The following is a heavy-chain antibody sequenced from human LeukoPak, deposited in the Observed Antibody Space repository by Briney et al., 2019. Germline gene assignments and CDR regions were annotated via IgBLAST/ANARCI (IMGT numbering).Heavy chain of an antibody. CDR1: GYTFTGYY. CDR2: INPNSGGT. V-gene: IGHV1-2*02. D-gene: IGHD2-2*02. J-gene: IGHJ6*03. CDR3: ARVVPAAISGPYYYYYYYMDV. Sequence: ASVTVSCKASGYTFTGYYMHWVRQAPGQGLEWMGWINPNSGGTNYAQKFQGRVTMTRDTSISTAYMELSRLRSDDTAVYYCARVVPAAISGPYYYYYYYMDVWGKGTTVTVSS.